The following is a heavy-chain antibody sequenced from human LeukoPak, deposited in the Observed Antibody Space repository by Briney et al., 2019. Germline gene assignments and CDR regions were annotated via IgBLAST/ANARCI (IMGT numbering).Heavy chain of an antibody. CDR1: GFTFSSYA. V-gene: IGHV3-23*01. CDR2: ISGSGGST. CDR3: VKSGLLPYYFDY. D-gene: IGHD3-22*01. J-gene: IGHJ4*02. Sequence: GGSLRLSCAASGFTFSSYAVSWVRQAPGKGLEWVSAISGSGGSTYYADSVKGRFTISRDNSKNTLYLQMNSLRAEDTVVYYCVKSGLLPYYFDYWGQGTLVTVSS.